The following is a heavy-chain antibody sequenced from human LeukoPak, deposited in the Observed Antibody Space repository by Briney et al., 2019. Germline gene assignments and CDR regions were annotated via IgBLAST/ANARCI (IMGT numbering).Heavy chain of an antibody. CDR1: GFTFSTYA. D-gene: IGHD6-13*01. Sequence: GGSLRLSCAASGFTFSTYAVSWVRQAPGKGLEWVSTLSGNGGTTYYADSVKGRFTISRDNSKNTLYLQMSSLRVEDTAVYYCAKPPPDSSSWLFDYWGQGTLVTVSS. CDR3: AKPPPDSSSWLFDY. V-gene: IGHV3-23*01. J-gene: IGHJ4*02. CDR2: LSGNGGTT.